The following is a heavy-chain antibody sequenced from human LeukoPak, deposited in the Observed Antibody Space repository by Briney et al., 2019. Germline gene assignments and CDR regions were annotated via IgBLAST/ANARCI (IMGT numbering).Heavy chain of an antibody. Sequence: TSETLSLTCAVSGGSISSSNWWSRVRQPPGKGLEWIGEIYHSGSTNYNPSLKSRVTISVDKSKNQFSLKLSSVTAADTAVYYCARDHYYDSSGDHAFDYWGQGTLVTVSS. J-gene: IGHJ4*02. CDR1: GGSISSSNW. CDR2: IYHSGST. CDR3: ARDHYYDSSGDHAFDY. D-gene: IGHD3-22*01. V-gene: IGHV4-4*02.